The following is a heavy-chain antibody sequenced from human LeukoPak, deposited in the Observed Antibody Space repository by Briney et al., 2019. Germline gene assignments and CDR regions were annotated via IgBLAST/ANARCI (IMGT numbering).Heavy chain of an antibody. CDR1: GFTFSNYA. Sequence: GGALRLSCSASGFTFSNYAFPWVRQAPGKGLGFVIAINDNGATTIPADSVKGRFTISSDISKNTLFLQMGSLRTEDTAVYYCARGHRGSWFDEYDSWGQGILVTVSS. CDR3: ARGHRGSWFDEYDS. CDR2: INDNGATT. V-gene: IGHV3-64*02. J-gene: IGHJ3*02. D-gene: IGHD6-13*01.